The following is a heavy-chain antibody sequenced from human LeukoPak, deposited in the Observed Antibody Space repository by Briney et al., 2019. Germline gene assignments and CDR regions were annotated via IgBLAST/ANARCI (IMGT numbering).Heavy chain of an antibody. D-gene: IGHD2-2*01. V-gene: IGHV1-18*01. Sequence: GASVKVSCKASGYTFTSYGISWVRRAPGQGLEWMGWISAYNGNTNYAQKLQGRVTMTTDTSTSTAYMELRSLRSDDTAVYYCARVLYCSSTSCYLPFDYWGQGTLVTVSS. J-gene: IGHJ4*02. CDR3: ARVLYCSSTSCYLPFDY. CDR2: ISAYNGNT. CDR1: GYTFTSYG.